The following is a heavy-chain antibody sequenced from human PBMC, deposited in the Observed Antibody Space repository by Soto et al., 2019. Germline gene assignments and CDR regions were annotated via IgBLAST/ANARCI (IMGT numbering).Heavy chain of an antibody. V-gene: IGHV3-74*01. J-gene: IGHJ5*01. CDR2: INDQGGSP. Sequence: GGSLRLSCAASGFTFSSYSMNWVRQAPGKGLVWVSRINDQGGSPSYADSVKGRFTISRDNAKNTLYLQMTSLRADDTAVYYCVSGLEWELLGQGTVVTVSSGKKKGPVLKVLGNSWLDSWGQGTLVTVSS. D-gene: IGHD1-26*01. CDR1: GFTFSSYS. CDR3: VSGLEWELLGQGTVVTVSSGKKKGPVLKVLGNSWLDS.